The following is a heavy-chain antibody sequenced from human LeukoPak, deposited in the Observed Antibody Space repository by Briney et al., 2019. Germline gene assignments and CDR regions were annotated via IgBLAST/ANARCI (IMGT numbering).Heavy chain of an antibody. CDR3: AREGNYYDMDV. J-gene: IGHJ6*02. CDR1: GFTVSSNY. Sequence: QPGGSLRLSCAASGFTVSSNYMSWVRQAPGKGLEWVSAIFSGGTTYYADSVKGRFTISRDNSKNTLYLQMNSLRAEDTAVYYCAREGNYYDMDVWGQGTTVTVSS. V-gene: IGHV3-53*01. CDR2: IFSGGTT.